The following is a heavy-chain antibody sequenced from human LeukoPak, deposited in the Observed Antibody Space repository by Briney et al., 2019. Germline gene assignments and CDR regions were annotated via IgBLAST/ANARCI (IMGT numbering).Heavy chain of an antibody. Sequence: GASVKVSCKASGGTFSSYAISWVRQAPGQGLEWMGWISAYNGNTNYAQKLQGRVTMTTDTSTSTAYMELRSLRSDDTAVYYCARDNMVRGEIYFDYWGQGTLVTVSS. CDR2: ISAYNGNT. CDR3: ARDNMVRGEIYFDY. D-gene: IGHD3-10*01. CDR1: GGTFSSYA. V-gene: IGHV1-18*01. J-gene: IGHJ4*02.